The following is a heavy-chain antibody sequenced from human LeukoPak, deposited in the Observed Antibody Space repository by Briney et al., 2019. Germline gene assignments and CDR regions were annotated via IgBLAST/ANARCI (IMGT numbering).Heavy chain of an antibody. V-gene: IGHV3-23*01. CDR2: ISGSGGST. Sequence: GGSLRPSCAASGFTFSSYGMSWVRQAPGKGLEWVSAISGSGGSTYYADSVRGRFTISRDNSKNTLFLQMNSLRPEDTAVYYCARGPDYDILADYFDYWGQGTLVTVSS. J-gene: IGHJ4*02. CDR1: GFTFSSYG. CDR3: ARGPDYDILADYFDY. D-gene: IGHD3-9*01.